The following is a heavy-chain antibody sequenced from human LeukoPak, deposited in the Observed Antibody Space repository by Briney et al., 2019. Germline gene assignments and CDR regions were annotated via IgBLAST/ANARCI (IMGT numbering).Heavy chain of an antibody. CDR1: GFTFSSYA. D-gene: IGHD6-19*01. V-gene: IGHV3-64*01. CDR2: ISSNGGST. Sequence: PGGSLRLSCAASGFTFSSYAMHWVRQAPGKGLEYVSAISSNGGSTYHANSVKGRFTISRDNSKNTLYLQMGSLRAEDMAVYYCARAGRIAVAGGGYAFDIWGQGTMVTVSS. J-gene: IGHJ3*02. CDR3: ARAGRIAVAGGGYAFDI.